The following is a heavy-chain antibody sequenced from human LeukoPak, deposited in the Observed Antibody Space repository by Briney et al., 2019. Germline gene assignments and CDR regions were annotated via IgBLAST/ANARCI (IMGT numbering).Heavy chain of an antibody. Sequence: PGGSLRLSCAASGFTFSSYAMSWVRQAPGKGLEWVSAISGSGGSTYYADSVKGRFTISRANPKNSLYLQMNSLRAEDTALYYCARFGSGRQFFYFDFWGQGALVTVSS. J-gene: IGHJ4*02. D-gene: IGHD3-10*01. V-gene: IGHV3-23*01. CDR1: GFTFSSYA. CDR3: ARFGSGRQFFYFDF. CDR2: ISGSGGST.